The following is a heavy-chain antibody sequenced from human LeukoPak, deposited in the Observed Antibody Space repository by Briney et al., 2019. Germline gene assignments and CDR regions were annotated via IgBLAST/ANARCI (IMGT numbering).Heavy chain of an antibody. CDR1: GYSFPDYW. Sequence: GESLKISCKGSGYSFPDYWIGWVRQMPGKGLEWVGIIYPGESNIRYSPSFQGQVTISADKSISTAYLQWSSLRASDTAVYYCARSTPEGGSSWYFNYWGQGTLVTVSS. CDR2: IYPGESNI. J-gene: IGHJ4*02. V-gene: IGHV5-51*01. D-gene: IGHD6-13*01. CDR3: ARSTPEGGSSWYFNY.